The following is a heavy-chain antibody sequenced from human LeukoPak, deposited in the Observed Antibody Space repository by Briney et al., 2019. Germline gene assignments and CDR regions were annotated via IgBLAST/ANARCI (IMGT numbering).Heavy chain of an antibody. CDR1: GDPISSSGSS. Sequence: PSETLSLTCAVSGDPISSSGSSWSWIRQPPGKGLEWIGYIYHSGGTYYNPSLKSRVTISLDRSKNQFSLKLTSVTAADTAVYYCARDFIAQSPIPGYWGQGTLVSASS. CDR3: ARDFIAQSPIPGY. D-gene: IGHD6-13*01. CDR2: IYHSGGT. J-gene: IGHJ4*02. V-gene: IGHV4-30-2*01.